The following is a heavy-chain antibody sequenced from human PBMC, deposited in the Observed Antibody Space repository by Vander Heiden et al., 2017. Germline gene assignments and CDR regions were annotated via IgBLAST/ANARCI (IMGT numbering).Heavy chain of an antibody. CDR3: ARDLMPRIAAAGTGYGMDV. D-gene: IGHD6-13*01. Sequence: EVQLVESGGGLVKPGGSLRLSCAASGFTFSSSSMEWVRQAPGKGLEWVSSISSSSSYIYYADSVKGRFTISRDNAKNSLYLQMNSLRAEDTAVYYCARDLMPRIAAAGTGYGMDVWGQGTTVTVSS. V-gene: IGHV3-21*01. CDR2: ISSSSSYI. CDR1: GFTFSSSS. J-gene: IGHJ6*02.